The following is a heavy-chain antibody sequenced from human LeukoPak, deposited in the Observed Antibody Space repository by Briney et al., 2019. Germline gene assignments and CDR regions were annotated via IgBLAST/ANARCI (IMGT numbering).Heavy chain of an antibody. Sequence: SETLSLTCTVSGGSISSYYWSWIRQPPGKGLEWIGYIYYSGSTNYNPSLKSRVTISVDTSKNQFSLKLSSVTAADTAVYYCARVSCSSTSCHYYFDYWDQGTLVTVSS. D-gene: IGHD2-2*01. V-gene: IGHV4-59*01. CDR3: ARVSCSSTSCHYYFDY. CDR2: IYYSGST. CDR1: GGSISSYY. J-gene: IGHJ4*02.